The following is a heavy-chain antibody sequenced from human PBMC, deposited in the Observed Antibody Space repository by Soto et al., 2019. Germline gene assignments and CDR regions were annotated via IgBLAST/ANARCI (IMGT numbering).Heavy chain of an antibody. CDR1: GFTVSSNY. CDR2: SYSGGST. D-gene: IGHD6-13*01. CDR3: ARRPFIAADSVEGLDH. V-gene: IGHV3-66*04. J-gene: IGHJ5*02. Sequence: EVQLVESVGGFVHPVGFLRLSCAASGFTVSSNYISWVRQAPGKGLEWVSVSYSGGSTYYADSVKGRFTIARDNSKNMMYIQMNSLRAEDTAVYYCARRPFIAADSVEGLDHWGKGTLVTVSS.